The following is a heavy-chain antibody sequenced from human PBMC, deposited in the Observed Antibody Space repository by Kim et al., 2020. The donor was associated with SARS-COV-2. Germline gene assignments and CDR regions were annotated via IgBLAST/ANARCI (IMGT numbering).Heavy chain of an antibody. Sequence: SETLSLTCTVSGGSISSYYWSWIRQPPGKGLEWIGYIYYSGSTNYNPSLKSRVTISVDTSKNQFSLKLSSVTAADTAVYYCAREYCSSTSCYTEKGGNWFDPWGQGTLVTVSS. CDR1: GGSISSYY. CDR2: IYYSGST. D-gene: IGHD2-2*02. CDR3: AREYCSSTSCYTEKGGNWFDP. V-gene: IGHV4-59*13. J-gene: IGHJ5*02.